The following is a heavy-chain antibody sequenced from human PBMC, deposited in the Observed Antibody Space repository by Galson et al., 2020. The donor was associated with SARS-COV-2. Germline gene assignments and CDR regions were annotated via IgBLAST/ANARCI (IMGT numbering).Heavy chain of an antibody. CDR2: IYHSGST. CDR1: GGSISSDF. V-gene: IGHV4-59*01. J-gene: IGHJ4*02. Sequence: SETLSLTCTASGGSISSDFWSWIRQPPGKRLEWIGYIYHSGSTNYNPSLKSRVTISVDTSKNQFSLKLRSVTAADTAVYYCARWRASDNSWWYAFDIWGRGTLATVSS. D-gene: IGHD2-15*01. CDR3: ARWRASDNSWWYAFDI.